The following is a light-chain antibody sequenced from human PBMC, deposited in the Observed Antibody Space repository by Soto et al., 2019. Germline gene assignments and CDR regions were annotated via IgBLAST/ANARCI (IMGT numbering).Light chain of an antibody. J-gene: IGKJ1*01. V-gene: IGKV3-20*01. Sequence: EIVLTQSPGTLSLSPGETATLSCRASQSVSSSSLAWYQQRPGQAPRLLIYGASNRATGIPDRLSGSGSGTDFTLTISRLEPEDFAVYYCQQYGSSPRTCGQGTNVEIK. CDR1: QSVSSSS. CDR2: GAS. CDR3: QQYGSSPRT.